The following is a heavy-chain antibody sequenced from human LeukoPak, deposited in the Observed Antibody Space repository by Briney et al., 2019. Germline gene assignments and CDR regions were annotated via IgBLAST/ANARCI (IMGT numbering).Heavy chain of an antibody. CDR2: ISGGSGYI. D-gene: IGHD6-19*01. CDR3: ARAIAVAEGY. V-gene: IGHV3-21*01. Sequence: GGSLRLSCAASGFTFSSYSMNWVRQAPGKGLEWVSYISGGSGYIYYADSVKGRFTISRDNAKNSLYLQMNSLRAGDTAVYYCARAIAVAEGYWGQGTLVTVSS. J-gene: IGHJ4*02. CDR1: GFTFSSYS.